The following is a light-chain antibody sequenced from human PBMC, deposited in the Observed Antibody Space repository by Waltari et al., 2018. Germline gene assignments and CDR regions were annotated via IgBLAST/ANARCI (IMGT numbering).Light chain of an antibody. V-gene: IGKV1-39*01. CDR2: GAS. CDR3: QESDSTLTWT. J-gene: IGKJ1*01. CDR1: QSISRN. Sequence: DIQMTQSPSSLSASVGDRVTNTCRASQSISRNLNWYQQKPGKAPRLMISGASSLGSVVPSRVSGSGSGTDFTLTITSLQAEDFATYYCQESDSTLTWTFGPGTKVEI.